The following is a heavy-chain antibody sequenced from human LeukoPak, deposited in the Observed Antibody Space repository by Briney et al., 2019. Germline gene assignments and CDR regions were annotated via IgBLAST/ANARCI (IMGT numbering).Heavy chain of an antibody. Sequence: ASVKVSCKASGYTFTNYHMHWVRQAPGQGLEWMGCANPNHGDTNYAQKFQDRVSMTRDTSISTAYMHLSRLRSADTAVYYCARSPHILTGENFDYWGQGTLLTVSS. CDR1: GYTFTNYH. CDR2: ANPNHGDT. CDR3: ARSPHILTGENFDY. D-gene: IGHD3-9*01. J-gene: IGHJ4*02. V-gene: IGHV1-2*02.